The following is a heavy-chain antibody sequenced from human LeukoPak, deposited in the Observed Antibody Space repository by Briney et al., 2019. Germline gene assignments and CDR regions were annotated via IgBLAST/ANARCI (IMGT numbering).Heavy chain of an antibody. CDR1: GGTFNSHA. Sequence: SVKVSCKTSGGTFNSHAISWVRQAPGQGLEWMGGITAIFRTANYALKFQGRVTVTADEFMSTVYMELSSLRSEDTAVYYCARHSGYHSTMYLDYWGQGTLVTVSS. CDR2: ITAIFRTA. J-gene: IGHJ4*02. CDR3: ARHSGYHSTMYLDY. D-gene: IGHD3-22*01. V-gene: IGHV1-69*13.